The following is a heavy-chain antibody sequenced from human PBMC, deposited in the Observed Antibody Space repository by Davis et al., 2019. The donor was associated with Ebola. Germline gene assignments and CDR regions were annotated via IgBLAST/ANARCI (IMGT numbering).Heavy chain of an antibody. J-gene: IGHJ3*02. V-gene: IGHV1-69*13. CDR3: ARVAPLPRGYYYDSSGYYHTGAFNI. D-gene: IGHD3-22*01. CDR2: IIPIFGTA. Sequence: SVKVSCKASGGTFSSYAISWVRQAPGQGLEWMGGIIPIFGTANYAQKFQGRVTLTADESTSTAYMELSSLRSEDTAVYYCARVAPLPRGYYYDSSGYYHTGAFNIWGQGTMVTVSS. CDR1: GGTFSSYA.